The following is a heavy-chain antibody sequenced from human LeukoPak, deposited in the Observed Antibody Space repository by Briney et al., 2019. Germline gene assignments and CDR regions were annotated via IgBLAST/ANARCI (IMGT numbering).Heavy chain of an antibody. CDR2: ISSSSSYI. CDR3: AREGGEKYYYYYYMDV. Sequence: NPGGSLRLSCAASGFTFSSYSMNWVRQAPGKGLEWVSSISSSSSYIYYADSVKGRFTISRDNAKNSLYLQMNSLRAEDTAVYYCAREGGEKYYYYYYMDVWGKGTTVTVSS. J-gene: IGHJ6*03. V-gene: IGHV3-21*01. D-gene: IGHD3-10*01. CDR1: GFTFSSYS.